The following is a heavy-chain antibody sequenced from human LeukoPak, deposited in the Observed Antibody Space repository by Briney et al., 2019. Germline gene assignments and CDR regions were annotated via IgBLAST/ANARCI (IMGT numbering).Heavy chain of an antibody. V-gene: IGHV3-7*01. Sequence: GGSRRLPCPASGFSFISDWMAWVRQAPGKGLEWVANIKHDESEKNYLDSVKGRFTISRDNAQNSLYLQMNGLRVEDTAVYYCTRRLDDWGQGTLVTVSS. CDR3: TRRLDD. CDR2: IKHDESEK. J-gene: IGHJ4*02. CDR1: GFSFISDW. D-gene: IGHD3-16*01.